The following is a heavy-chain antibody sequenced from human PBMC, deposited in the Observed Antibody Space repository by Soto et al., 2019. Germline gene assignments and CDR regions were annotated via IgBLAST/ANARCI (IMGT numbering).Heavy chain of an antibody. D-gene: IGHD6-19*01. Sequence: QAQLEQSGGEVKKPGSSVKVSCKASRVAFSKFIVTWVRQAPGLGLEWVGGIIPIFGTANYAQKFQGRVTITADESTSTSYMEVNSRRSEDTAVYYCAKVRYSSPMGYYYGMDVWGQGTTVTVPS. J-gene: IGHJ6*02. CDR2: IIPIFGTA. CDR3: AKVRYSSPMGYYYGMDV. V-gene: IGHV1-69*01. CDR1: RVAFSKFI.